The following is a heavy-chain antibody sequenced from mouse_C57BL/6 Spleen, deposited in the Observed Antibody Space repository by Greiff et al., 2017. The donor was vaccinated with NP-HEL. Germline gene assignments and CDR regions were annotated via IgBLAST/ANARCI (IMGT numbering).Heavy chain of an antibody. CDR2: IYPSDSET. D-gene: IGHD2-4*01. J-gene: IGHJ3*01. CDR3: ASYYDYDEWFAY. Sequence: VQLQQPGAELVRPGSSVKLSCKASGYTFTSYWMDWVKQRPGQGLEWIGNIYPSDSETHYNQKFKDKATLTVDKSSSTAYMQLSSLTSEDSAVYYCASYYDYDEWFAYWGQGTLVTVSA. CDR1: GYTFTSYW. V-gene: IGHV1-61*01.